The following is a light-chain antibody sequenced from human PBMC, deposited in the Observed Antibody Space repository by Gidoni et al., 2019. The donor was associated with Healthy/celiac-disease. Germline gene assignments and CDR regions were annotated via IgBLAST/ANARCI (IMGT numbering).Light chain of an antibody. CDR1: SSEVGGYNY. CDR3: SSYTSSSTPVV. J-gene: IGLJ2*01. CDR2: DVS. V-gene: IGLV2-14*01. Sequence: QSALTQPASVSGSPGQSITISCTGTSSEVGGYNYVYWYQQHPGKAPKLMIYDVSNRPSGVSKRFSGSKSGNTASLTISGLQAEDEADYYCSSYTSSSTPVVFGGGTKLTVL.